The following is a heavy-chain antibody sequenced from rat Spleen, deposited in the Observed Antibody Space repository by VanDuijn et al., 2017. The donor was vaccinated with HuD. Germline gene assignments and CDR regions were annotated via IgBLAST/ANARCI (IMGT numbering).Heavy chain of an antibody. Sequence: EVQLVESGGGLVQPGRSMKLSCVASGFTFSNYGMAWVRQAPKKGLEWVATISPSGGITDYRDSVKGRFTISRDNAKSTLYLQMDSLRTEDTATYYLARHNSVYGVMDAWGQGASVTVSS. V-gene: IGHV5-25*01. D-gene: IGHD4-3*01. CDR3: ARHNSVYGVMDA. CDR1: GFTFSNYG. CDR2: ISPSGGIT. J-gene: IGHJ4*01.